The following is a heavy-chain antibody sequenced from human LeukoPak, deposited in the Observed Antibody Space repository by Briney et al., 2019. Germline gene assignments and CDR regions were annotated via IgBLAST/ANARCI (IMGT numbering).Heavy chain of an antibody. Sequence: ASVKVSCKASGYTFTGYYMHWVRQAPGQGLEWTGWINPNSGGTNYAQKFQGRVTMTRDTSISTAYMELSRLRSDDTAVYYCARDTGTGSLIDAFDIWGQGTMVTVSS. CDR2: INPNSGGT. J-gene: IGHJ3*02. V-gene: IGHV1-2*02. CDR3: ARDTGTGSLIDAFDI. D-gene: IGHD1-7*01. CDR1: GYTFTGYY.